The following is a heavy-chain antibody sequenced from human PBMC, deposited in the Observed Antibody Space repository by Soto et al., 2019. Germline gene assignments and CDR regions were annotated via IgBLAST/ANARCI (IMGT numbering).Heavy chain of an antibody. CDR2: ISSNGGSA. CDR1: GFTFSSYA. CDR3: VKVSSGWYLYYFDY. V-gene: IGHV3-64D*06. Sequence: GGSLRLSCSASGFTFSSYAMHWVRQAPGKGLEYVSAISSNGGSAYYADSVKGRFTISRDNSKNTLYLQMSSLRAEDTAVYYCVKVSSGWYLYYFDYWGQGTLVTVSS. J-gene: IGHJ4*02. D-gene: IGHD6-19*01.